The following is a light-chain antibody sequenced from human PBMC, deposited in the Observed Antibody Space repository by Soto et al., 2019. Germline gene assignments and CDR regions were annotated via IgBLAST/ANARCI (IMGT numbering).Light chain of an antibody. CDR3: SSYTSGSTPYV. J-gene: IGLJ1*01. V-gene: IGLV2-14*01. CDR2: EVN. Sequence: QSALTQPASVSGSPGQSITISCTGTRSDVGGYNYVSWYQQYPGKAPKLMIFEVNNRPSGVSNRFSGSKSGNTASLTISGLQAEDDADYYCSSYTSGSTPYVFGTGTKLTVL. CDR1: RSDVGGYNY.